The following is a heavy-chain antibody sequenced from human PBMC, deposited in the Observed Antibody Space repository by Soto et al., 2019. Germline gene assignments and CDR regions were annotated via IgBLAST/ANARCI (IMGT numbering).Heavy chain of an antibody. CDR1: GFTFSSYG. CDR2: ISYDGSNK. J-gene: IGHJ6*02. D-gene: IGHD6-19*01. V-gene: IGHV3-30*18. CDR3: AKDRGQWLMAPYYYYYGMDV. Sequence: QVQLVESGGGVVHPGRSLRLSCAASGFTFSSYGMHWVRQAPGKGLEWVAVISYDGSNKYYADSVKGRITISRDNSKNTLYLQMNSLRAEDTAVYYCAKDRGQWLMAPYYYYYGMDVWGQGTTVTVSS.